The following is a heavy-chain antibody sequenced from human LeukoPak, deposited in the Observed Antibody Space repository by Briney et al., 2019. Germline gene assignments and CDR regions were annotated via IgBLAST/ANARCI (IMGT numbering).Heavy chain of an antibody. CDR2: ISGSGGST. J-gene: IGHJ4*02. Sequence: GGSLRLSCAASGFTFSSYAMSWVRQAPGKGLEWVLAISGSGGSTYYADSVKGRFTISRDNSKNTLYLQMNSLRAEDTAVYYCAKAGSRKRLWDIVVVPASYYFDYWGQGTLVTVSS. CDR3: AKAGSRKRLWDIVVVPASYYFDY. CDR1: GFTFSSYA. V-gene: IGHV3-23*01. D-gene: IGHD2-2*01.